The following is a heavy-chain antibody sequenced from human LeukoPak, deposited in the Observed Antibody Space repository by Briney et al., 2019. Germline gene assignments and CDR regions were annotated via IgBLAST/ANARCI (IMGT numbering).Heavy chain of an antibody. CDR1: GYTISSSSFY. V-gene: IGHV4-39*01. D-gene: IGHD6-19*01. Sequence: PSETLSLTCSVSGYTISSSSFYWGWIRQPPGKGLEWIGHIYYDGSTYYNPSLKSRVIISADMSENQFSLKVSSVTAADTAMYYCARHWPVAETDENLKHYFSYYMDVWGKGTTVTVSS. CDR3: ARHWPVAETDENLKHYFSYYMDV. J-gene: IGHJ6*03. CDR2: IYYDGST.